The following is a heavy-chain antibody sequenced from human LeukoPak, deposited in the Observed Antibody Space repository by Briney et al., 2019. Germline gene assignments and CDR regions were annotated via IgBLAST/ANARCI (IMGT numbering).Heavy chain of an antibody. V-gene: IGHV3-48*01. Sequence: GGSLRLSCAASGFTFSSYSINWVRQAPGKGREWVSYISSSSSTIFYADSVKGRFTISRDNSKNSLCLQMNSLRAEDTAVYYCARDRRDYGDYVGVWWFDPWGQGTLVTVSS. J-gene: IGHJ5*02. CDR3: ARDRRDYGDYVGVWWFDP. CDR1: GFTFSSYS. D-gene: IGHD4-17*01. CDR2: ISSSSSTI.